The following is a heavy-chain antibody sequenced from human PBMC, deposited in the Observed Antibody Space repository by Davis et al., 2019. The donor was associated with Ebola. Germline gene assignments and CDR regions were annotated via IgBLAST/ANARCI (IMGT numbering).Heavy chain of an antibody. D-gene: IGHD1-1*01. V-gene: IGHV4-34*01. Sequence: SETLSLTCAVYGGSFSDYFWSWIRRSPGKGLEWIGKISHGGVSDYNPSLRSRVTISVDTSRDQFSLKMNPVTAADTAVYYCARTAKTSVSDSGLGYTYFDPWSQGTLVTVSS. CDR3: ARTAKTSVSDSGLGYTYFDP. J-gene: IGHJ5*02. CDR1: GGSFSDYF. CDR2: ISHGGVS.